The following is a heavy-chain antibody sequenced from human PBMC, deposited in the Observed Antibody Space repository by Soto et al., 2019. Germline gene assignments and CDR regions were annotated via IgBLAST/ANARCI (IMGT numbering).Heavy chain of an antibody. D-gene: IGHD3-10*01. CDR2: INHSGGT. CDR1: GGSFTAYH. CDR3: ARAGNFGDWDGFDV. Sequence: SETLSLTCAVYGGSFTAYHWSWIRQPPGRGLEWIAEINHSGGTNHNPSLKSRITISVDTSKKQVSLKLTSVTAADTAIYYRARAGNFGDWDGFDVWGQGTMVTVSS. J-gene: IGHJ3*01. V-gene: IGHV4-34*01.